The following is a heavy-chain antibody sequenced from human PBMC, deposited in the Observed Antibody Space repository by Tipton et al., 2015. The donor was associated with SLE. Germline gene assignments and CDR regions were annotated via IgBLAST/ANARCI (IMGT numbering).Heavy chain of an antibody. J-gene: IGHJ4*02. Sequence: TLSLTCSVSGGSIDNSPYYWGWIRQPPGKGLEWIGSIFHSGSTNYNTSLKIRVTIFVDTSRNQFSLKLSSVTAADTAVYYCARRDCSTTSCYFDYWGQGILLIVSS. D-gene: IGHD2-2*01. CDR1: GGSIDNSPYY. CDR3: ARRDCSTTSCYFDY. V-gene: IGHV4-39*01. CDR2: IFHSGST.